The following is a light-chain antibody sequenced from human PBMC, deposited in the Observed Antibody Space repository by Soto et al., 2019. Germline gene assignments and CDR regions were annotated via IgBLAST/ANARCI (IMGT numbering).Light chain of an antibody. V-gene: IGLV6-57*04. CDR2: EGN. Sequence: NFMLTQPHSVSESPGKTVTISCTRSSGSIASNYVQWYQQRPGSVPTTVIYEGNQRPSGVPDRFSGSTDGSSNSASLTISGLQTEDEADYDCQSYDISTVVFGGGTKVTVL. CDR1: SGSIASNY. J-gene: IGLJ2*01. CDR3: QSYDISTVV.